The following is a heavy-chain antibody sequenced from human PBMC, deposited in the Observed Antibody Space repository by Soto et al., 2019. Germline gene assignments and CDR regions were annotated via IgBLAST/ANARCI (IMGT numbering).Heavy chain of an antibody. CDR3: ATERDYGYGLGRGHPFDP. D-gene: IGHD4-17*01. V-gene: IGHV1-69*01. Sequence: QVHLMQSGAEVKKPGSSVTVSCKASGGTFSRYAIGWVRQVPGQGLEWMGGIIPMFGRPNYAQKFQDRVTIIADESTSTVYMELRSLRSEDTAIYYCATERDYGYGLGRGHPFDPWGQGTLVIVSS. J-gene: IGHJ5*02. CDR2: IIPMFGRP. CDR1: GGTFSRYA.